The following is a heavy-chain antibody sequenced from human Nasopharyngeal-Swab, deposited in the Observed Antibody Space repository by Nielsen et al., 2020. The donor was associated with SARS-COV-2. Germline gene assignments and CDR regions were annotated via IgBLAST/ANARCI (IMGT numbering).Heavy chain of an antibody. CDR1: GFTVSSNY. D-gene: IGHD6-19*01. J-gene: IGHJ4*02. Sequence: GESLKISCEASGFTVSSNYMSWVRQAPGKGLEWVSVIYSDGSTSYADSVKGRFTISRGKSKNTLYLQMNSLRTEDTAVYYCAGKYSNGWYRFWGQGTLVTVSS. CDR3: AGKYSNGWYRF. CDR2: IYSDGST. V-gene: IGHV3-53*01.